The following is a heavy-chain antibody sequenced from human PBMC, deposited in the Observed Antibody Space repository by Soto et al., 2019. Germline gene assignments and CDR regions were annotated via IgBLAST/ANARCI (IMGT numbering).Heavy chain of an antibody. CDR1: GFPFSSYW. CDR2: IKQDGSER. V-gene: IGHV3-7*01. CDR3: ARAYS. Sequence: GGSLRLSCAASGFPFSSYWMSWVRQAPGKGLEWVANIKQDGSERHYVDSVKGRFTISRDNVKNSLYLEMNSLRGEDTAVYYCARAYSWGLGPLVTVSS. J-gene: IGHJ4*02.